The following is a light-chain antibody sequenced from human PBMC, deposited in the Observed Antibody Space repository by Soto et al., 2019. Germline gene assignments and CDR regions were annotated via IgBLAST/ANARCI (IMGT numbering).Light chain of an antibody. V-gene: IGKV3-11*01. Sequence: EIVLTQSPATLSLSPGEGATLSCRASQSVSSYLAWYQQKPGQAPRLLIYVASNRATGIPARFSGSGSGTDFTLTISSLEPEDFAVYYCQQRSSWPYTFGQGTKLEIK. CDR1: QSVSSY. J-gene: IGKJ2*01. CDR2: VAS. CDR3: QQRSSWPYT.